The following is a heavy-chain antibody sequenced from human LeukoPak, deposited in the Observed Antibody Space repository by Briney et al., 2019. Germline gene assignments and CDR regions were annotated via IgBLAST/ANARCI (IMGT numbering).Heavy chain of an antibody. V-gene: IGHV3-21*01. CDR2: ISSSSSYI. J-gene: IGHJ6*04. CDR1: GFTFSSYS. CDR3: ARESSYYYGMDV. D-gene: IGHD2-2*01. Sequence: GGSLRLSCAASGFTFSSYSMNWVRQAPGKGLEWVSSISSSSSYIYYADSVKGRFTISRDNAKNSLYLQMNSLGAEDTAVYYCARESSYYYGMDVWGKGTTVTVSS.